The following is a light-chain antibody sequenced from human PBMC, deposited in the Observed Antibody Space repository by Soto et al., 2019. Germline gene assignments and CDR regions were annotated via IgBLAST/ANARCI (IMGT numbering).Light chain of an antibody. CDR1: QGISSG. CDR3: QQFNSYPPCT. J-gene: IGKJ2*01. V-gene: IGKV1-13*02. Sequence: AIQLTQSPSSLSASVGDRVTITCRASQGISSGLAWYQQKPGKAPKLLIYEASSLESGVPSRFSGSGSGTDFTLTISSLQPEDFATYYCQQFNSYPPCTFGQGTKLEIK. CDR2: EAS.